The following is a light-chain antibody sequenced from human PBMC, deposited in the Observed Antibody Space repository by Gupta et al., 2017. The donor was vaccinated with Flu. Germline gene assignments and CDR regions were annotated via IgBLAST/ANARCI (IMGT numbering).Light chain of an antibody. CDR2: DVT. Sequence: SVTISCTGTSSDVGGYDYVSWYQQHPGKAPKLMFYDVTKRPSGVPDRCSGSKSGNTASLTISGLQAEDEADYYCCSYAGSYSLMFGGGTKLTAL. CDR1: SSDVGGYDY. J-gene: IGLJ3*02. V-gene: IGLV2-11*03. CDR3: CSYAGSYSLM.